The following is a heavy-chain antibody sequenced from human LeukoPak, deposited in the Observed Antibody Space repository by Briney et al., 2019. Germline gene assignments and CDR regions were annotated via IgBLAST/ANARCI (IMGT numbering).Heavy chain of an antibody. CDR2: IYPDDSDT. Sequence: GESLKISCKASGYSFTSYWIAWVRQMPGKGPEWMGIIYPDDSDTRYSPSLQGQVTISADKSINTAYLQWNSLKASDTAMYYCARQADYNILTGYHKGHLDYWGQGTLVTVSS. CDR1: GYSFTSYW. V-gene: IGHV5-51*01. CDR3: ARQADYNILTGYHKGHLDY. J-gene: IGHJ4*02. D-gene: IGHD3-9*01.